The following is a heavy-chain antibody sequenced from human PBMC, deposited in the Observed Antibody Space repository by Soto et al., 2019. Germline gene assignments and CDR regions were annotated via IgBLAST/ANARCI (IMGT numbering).Heavy chain of an antibody. V-gene: IGHV3-11*01. Sequence: LRLSCAASGFTFSDNYMTWIRQAPGRGLEWVAYISDSGNIIYYADSVQGRFTVSRDNAKNSLYLQMNSLSAEDTAVYYCARRTRGAGWFDPWGQGTLVTVSS. CDR3: ARRTRGAGWFDP. CDR2: ISDSGNII. J-gene: IGHJ5*02. D-gene: IGHD6-19*01. CDR1: GFTFSDNY.